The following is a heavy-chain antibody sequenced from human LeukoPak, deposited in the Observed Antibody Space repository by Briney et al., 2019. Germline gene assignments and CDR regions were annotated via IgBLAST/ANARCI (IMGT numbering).Heavy chain of an antibody. J-gene: IGHJ3*02. Sequence: PGGSLRLSCAASGFTFSSYSMNWVRQAPGKGLEWVSSISSSSSYIYYADSVKGRFTISRDNAKNSLYLQMNSLRAEDTAAYYCARGSGGDYLPSAFDIWGQGTTVTVSS. CDR1: GFTFSSYS. D-gene: IGHD4-17*01. CDR3: ARGSGGDYLPSAFDI. V-gene: IGHV3-21*01. CDR2: ISSSSSYI.